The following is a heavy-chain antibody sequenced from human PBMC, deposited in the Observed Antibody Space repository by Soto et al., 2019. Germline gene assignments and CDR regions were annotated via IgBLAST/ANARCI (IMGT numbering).Heavy chain of an antibody. D-gene: IGHD6-19*01. CDR3: ATAVAGPGRRDYYYYGMDV. CDR2: ISAYNGNT. CDR1: GYTFTSYG. Sequence: GASVKVSCKASGYTFTSYGISWVRQAPGQGLEWMGWISAYNGNTNYAQKLQGRVTMTTDTSTSTAYMELRSLRSDDTAVYYCATAVAGPGRRDYYYYGMDVWGQGTTVTVSS. V-gene: IGHV1-18*01. J-gene: IGHJ6*02.